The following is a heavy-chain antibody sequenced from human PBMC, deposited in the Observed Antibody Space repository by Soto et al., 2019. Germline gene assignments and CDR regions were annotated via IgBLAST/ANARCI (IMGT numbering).Heavy chain of an antibody. V-gene: IGHV4-59*01. CDR3: ARDSMVRGVIDYYYGMDV. D-gene: IGHD3-10*01. Sequence: SETLSLTCTVSGGSISSYYWSWIRQPPGKGLEWIGYIYYSGSTDYNPSLKSRVTISVDTSKNQFSLKLSSVTAADTAVYYCARDSMVRGVIDYYYGMDVWGQGTTVTVSS. J-gene: IGHJ6*02. CDR2: IYYSGST. CDR1: GGSISSYY.